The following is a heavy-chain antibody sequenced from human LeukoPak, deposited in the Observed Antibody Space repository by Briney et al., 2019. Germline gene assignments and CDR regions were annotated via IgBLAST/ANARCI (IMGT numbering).Heavy chain of an antibody. Sequence: ASVKVSCKASGYTFTSYDINWVRQATGQGLEWMGWMNPNSGNTGYAQKFQGRVTMTRNTSISTAYMELSSLRSEDTAVYYCASVPSSWYPHGNDGHHDYWGQGTLVTVSS. CDR2: MNPNSGNT. D-gene: IGHD6-13*01. J-gene: IGHJ4*02. CDR3: ASVPSSWYPHGNDGHHDY. CDR1: GYTFTSYD. V-gene: IGHV1-8*01.